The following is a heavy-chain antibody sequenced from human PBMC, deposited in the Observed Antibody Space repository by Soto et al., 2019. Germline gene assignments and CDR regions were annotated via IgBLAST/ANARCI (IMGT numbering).Heavy chain of an antibody. V-gene: IGHV3-23*01. CDR2: ISGSGGST. J-gene: IGHJ6*02. CDR1: GFTFSSYA. CDR3: AALGCSGYYSYYYYGMDV. Sequence: GGSLRLSCAASGFTFSSYAMSWVRQAPGKGLEWVSAISGSGGSTYYADSVKGRFTISRDNSKNTLYLQMNSLRAEDTAVYYCAALGCSGYYSYYYYGMDVWAQGTTVTVSS. D-gene: IGHD3-22*01.